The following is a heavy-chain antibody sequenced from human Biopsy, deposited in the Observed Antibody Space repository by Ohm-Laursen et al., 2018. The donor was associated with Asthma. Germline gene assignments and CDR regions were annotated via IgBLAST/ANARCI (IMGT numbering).Heavy chain of an antibody. CDR1: GFKFDEYT. D-gene: IGHD3-22*01. V-gene: IGHV3-9*01. CDR2: ISWNSATI. CDR3: AKVRSDWVITESFDY. J-gene: IGHJ4*02. Sequence: SLRLSCTASGFKFDEYTMHWVRQAPGKGLEGVSGISWNSATIGYADSVEGRFTISRDNAKNSVFLHMDSLRPEDTAFYYCAKVRSDWVITESFDYWGQGALVTVSS.